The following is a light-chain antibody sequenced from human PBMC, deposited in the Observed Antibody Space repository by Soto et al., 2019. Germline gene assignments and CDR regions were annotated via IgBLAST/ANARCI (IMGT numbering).Light chain of an antibody. CDR1: QTISNY. CDR2: DAS. J-gene: IGKJ4*01. CDR3: QQYNSYSLT. Sequence: DIQMTQSPSTLSASVGGRVTITCRASQTISNYLAWYQRKPGKAPKLLIYDASTLQSGVPSRFSGSGSGTEFTLTISSLQPDDFTTYYCQQYNSYSLTFGGGTKV. V-gene: IGKV1-5*01.